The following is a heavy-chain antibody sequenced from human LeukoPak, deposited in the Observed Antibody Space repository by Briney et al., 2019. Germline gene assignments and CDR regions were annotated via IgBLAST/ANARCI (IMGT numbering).Heavy chain of an antibody. CDR3: ARGSYCGSGSYNWFDP. D-gene: IGHD3-10*01. J-gene: IGHJ5*02. CDR1: GYTFTGYY. Sequence: GASVKVSCKASGYTFTGYYMHWVRQAPGQGLEWMGWINPNSGGTNYAQKFQGRVTMTRDTSISTAYMELSRLRSDDTAVYYCARGSYCGSGSYNWFDPWGQGTLVTVSS. V-gene: IGHV1-2*02. CDR2: INPNSGGT.